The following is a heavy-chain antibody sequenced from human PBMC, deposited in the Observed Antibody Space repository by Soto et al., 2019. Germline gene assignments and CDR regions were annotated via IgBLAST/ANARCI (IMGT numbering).Heavy chain of an antibody. D-gene: IGHD7-27*01. CDR1: GGSTSSYY. CDR2: IYYSGST. CDR3: GRDLTRGAWFDS. J-gene: IGHJ5*01. V-gene: IGHV4-59*01. Sequence: SETLSLTCTVAGGSTSSYYWSWVRQPPGKGLEWIGCIYYSGSTNYNPSLKSRVAISLDTSKNQFSLKLSSVTAADTAVYHCGRDLTRGAWFDSWGLGTLVTVSS.